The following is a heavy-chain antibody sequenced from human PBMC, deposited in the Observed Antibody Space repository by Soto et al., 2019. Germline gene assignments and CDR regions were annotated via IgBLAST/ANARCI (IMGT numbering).Heavy chain of an antibody. CDR3: ARTSGCSSTSCYVLSKNYYYYGMDV. Sequence: GGSLRLSCAASGFTFSSYVMHWVRQAPGKGLEWVAVIWYDGSNKYYADSVKGRFTISRDNSKNTLYLQMNSLRAEDTAVYYCARTSGCSSTSCYVLSKNYYYYGMDVWGQGTTVTVSS. D-gene: IGHD2-2*01. CDR2: IWYDGSNK. V-gene: IGHV3-33*01. J-gene: IGHJ6*02. CDR1: GFTFSSYV.